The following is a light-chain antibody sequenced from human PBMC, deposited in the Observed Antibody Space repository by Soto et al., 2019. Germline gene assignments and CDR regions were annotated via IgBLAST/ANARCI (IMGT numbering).Light chain of an antibody. CDR2: AAS. Sequence: DIQMTQSPSSLSASVGDRVTIACRASQSISSYLNWYQQKPGKAPKLLIYAASTLQSGVPSRFSVSGTGTDLALTISRLQPEDFATNYCQQGSNTPRTFGQGTKVEIK. CDR1: QSISSY. V-gene: IGKV1-39*01. J-gene: IGKJ1*01. CDR3: QQGSNTPRT.